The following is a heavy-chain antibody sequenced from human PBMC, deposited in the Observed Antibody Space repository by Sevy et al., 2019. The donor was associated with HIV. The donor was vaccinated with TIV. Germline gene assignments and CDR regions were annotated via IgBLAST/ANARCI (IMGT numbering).Heavy chain of an antibody. J-gene: IGHJ4*02. CDR1: GFTFSSYA. CDR2: ISGSGGST. D-gene: IGHD3-10*01. V-gene: IGHV3-23*01. CDR3: AKEASPPRGPYGSGSYYNHFDY. Sequence: GGSLRLSCAASGFTFSSYAMNWVRQAPGKGLEWVSAISGSGGSTYYADSVKGRFTISRDNSKNTLYLQMNSLRAEDTAVYYCAKEASPPRGPYGSGSYYNHFDYWGQGTLVTVSS.